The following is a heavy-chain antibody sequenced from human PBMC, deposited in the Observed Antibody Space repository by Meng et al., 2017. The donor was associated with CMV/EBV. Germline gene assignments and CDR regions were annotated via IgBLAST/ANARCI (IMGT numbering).Heavy chain of an antibody. CDR1: GYTFTSYS. CDR2: ISAYNGNT. J-gene: IGHJ6*02. V-gene: IGHV1-18*01. CDR3: ARLRLYCTDGVCYSYYYYYGMDV. Sequence: ASVKVSCKASGYTFTSYSIIWVRQAPGQGLEWMGWISAYNGNTNYAQKLQGRVTMTTDTSTSTAYMELRSLRSDDTAVYYCARLRLYCTDGVCYSYYYYYGMDVWGQGTTVTSP. D-gene: IGHD2-8*01.